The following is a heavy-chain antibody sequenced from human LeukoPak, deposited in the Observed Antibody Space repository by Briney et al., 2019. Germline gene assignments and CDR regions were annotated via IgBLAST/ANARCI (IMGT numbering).Heavy chain of an antibody. CDR1: GYTFNDYY. CDR2: INPNSGGT. V-gene: IGHV1-2*02. J-gene: IGHJ4*02. Sequence: ASVKVSCEASGYTFNDYYIYWVRQAPGQGLEWMGWINPNSGGTNYAQKFQGRVTMTRDTSISTAYMELSRLRSDDTAVYYCARVGESSGYYGGFDYWGQGALVTVSS. CDR3: ARVGESSGYYGGFDY. D-gene: IGHD6-19*01.